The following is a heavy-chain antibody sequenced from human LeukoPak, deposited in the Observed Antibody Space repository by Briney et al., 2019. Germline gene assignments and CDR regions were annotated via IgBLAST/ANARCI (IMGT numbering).Heavy chain of an antibody. CDR3: ATVFRGYYGWVFDY. V-gene: IGHV1-24*01. J-gene: IGHJ4*02. Sequence: ASVKSSCKVSGYTVTELSMHWVRQAPGKGLEWMGGFDPEHGETIYAQKFQGRVTMTEDTSTDTAYMELSSLRSEDTAVYYCATVFRGYYGWVFDYWGQGTLVTVSS. D-gene: IGHD3-10*01. CDR2: FDPEHGET. CDR1: GYTVTELS.